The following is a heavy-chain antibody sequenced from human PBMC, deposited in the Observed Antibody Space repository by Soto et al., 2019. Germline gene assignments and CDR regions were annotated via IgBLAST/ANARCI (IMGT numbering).Heavy chain of an antibody. CDR2: ISYDGSNK. V-gene: IGHV3-30*18. D-gene: IGHD6-13*01. J-gene: IGHJ3*02. CDR3: AKELSSSWENDAFDI. Sequence: QVQLVESGGGVVQPGRSLRISCAASGFTFSSYGMHWVRQAPGKGLEWVAVISYDGSNKYYADSVKGRFTISRDNSKNTLYLQMNSLRAEDTSVYYCAKELSSSWENDAFDIWGQGTMVTVSS. CDR1: GFTFSSYG.